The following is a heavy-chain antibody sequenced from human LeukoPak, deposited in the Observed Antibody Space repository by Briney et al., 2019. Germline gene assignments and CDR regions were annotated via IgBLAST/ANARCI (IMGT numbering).Heavy chain of an antibody. Sequence: SETLSLTCAVYGGSFRGYYWSWIRQPPGKGLEWIGEINHSGSTNYNPSLKSRVTISVDTSKNQFSLKLSSVTAADTAVYYCARAGPSMVAPPGYWGQGTLVTVSS. CDR2: INHSGST. CDR3: ARAGPSMVAPPGY. CDR1: GGSFRGYY. D-gene: IGHD4/OR15-4a*01. V-gene: IGHV4-34*01. J-gene: IGHJ4*02.